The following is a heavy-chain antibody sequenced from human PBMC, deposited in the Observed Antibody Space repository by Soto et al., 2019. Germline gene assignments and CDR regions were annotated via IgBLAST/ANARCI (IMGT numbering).Heavy chain of an antibody. J-gene: IGHJ6*02. V-gene: IGHV4-31*03. D-gene: IGHD6-13*01. CDR1: GGSISSGGYY. Sequence: TLSLTCTVSGGSISSGGYYWSLIRQHRGKGLEWIGYIYYSGSTYYNQSLKSRVTISVDTSKNQFSLKLSSVTAADTAVYYCARGAAAADCYYYGRDVWGQGTTVTVSS. CDR3: ARGAAAADCYYYGRDV. CDR2: IYYSGST.